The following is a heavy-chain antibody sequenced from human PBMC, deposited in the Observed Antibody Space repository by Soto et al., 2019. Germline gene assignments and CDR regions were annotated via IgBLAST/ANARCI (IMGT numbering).Heavy chain of an antibody. CDR3: ARGEDGYNFDY. CDR2: ISSSSSTI. J-gene: IGHJ4*02. CDR1: GFIFSSHS. Sequence: PGGSLRLSCAASGFIFSSHSMNWVRQAPGKGLEWVSYISSSSSTIYYADSVRGRFTISRDNAKNSLYLQMSSLRDEDTAVYYCARGEDGYNFDYWGQGTLVTVSS. V-gene: IGHV3-48*02. D-gene: IGHD5-12*01.